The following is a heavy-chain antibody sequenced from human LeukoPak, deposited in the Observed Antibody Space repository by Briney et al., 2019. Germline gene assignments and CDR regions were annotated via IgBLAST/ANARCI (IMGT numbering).Heavy chain of an antibody. CDR2: INQSGST. CDR1: GGSLSPYY. J-gene: IGHJ4*02. D-gene: IGHD3-22*01. CDR3: ATLGGLYYESHGYPDFDH. V-gene: IGHV4-34*01. Sequence: EASETLSLTCSVSGGSLSPYYWSWIRQPPGGGLEWLGEINQSGSTNYNPSLKSRVTISVGKFKNQFSLEVTSVTAADTAIYYCATLGGLYYESHGYPDFDHWGQGTLVTVSS.